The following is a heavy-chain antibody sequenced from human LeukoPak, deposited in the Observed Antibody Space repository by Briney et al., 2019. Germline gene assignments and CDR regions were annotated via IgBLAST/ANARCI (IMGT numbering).Heavy chain of an antibody. D-gene: IGHD6-19*01. V-gene: IGHV3-30*03. CDR1: GFSFGSDG. J-gene: IGHJ4*02. CDR2: ISFDGGTK. Sequence: GGSLRLSCAASGFSFGSDGIHWVRQAPGKGLEWVAVISFDGGTKYYADSVKGRFTISRDNSKNTLYLEMNSLRAEDTAVYYCARGPVAGARGGFDYWGQGTLVTVSS. CDR3: ARGPVAGARGGFDY.